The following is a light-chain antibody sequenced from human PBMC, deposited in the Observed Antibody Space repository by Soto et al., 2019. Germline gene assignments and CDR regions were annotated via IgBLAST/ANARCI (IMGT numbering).Light chain of an antibody. Sequence: QSFLPQPASVSASPGQSITIACTGTSSDAGGYNYVSWYQQHPGKAPKVMIYEVSNRPSGVSNRFSGSKSGNTASLTISGLQAEDEADYYCSSSTSSSTSVFGTGTKVTVL. CDR2: EVS. V-gene: IGLV2-14*01. CDR1: SSDAGGYNY. CDR3: SSSTSSSTSV. J-gene: IGLJ1*01.